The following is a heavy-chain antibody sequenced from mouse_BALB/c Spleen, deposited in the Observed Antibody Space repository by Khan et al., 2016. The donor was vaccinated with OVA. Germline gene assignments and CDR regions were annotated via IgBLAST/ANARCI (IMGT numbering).Heavy chain of an antibody. V-gene: IGHV5-6-5*01. Sequence: EVQLVESGGGLVKPGGSLKLSCAASGFTFRNYAMSWVRQSPEKRLEWVASISSGDSTYYPDSVKGRFTISRDNARNILYLQMSSLRSEDTAMYYCARDYWFAYGGQGTLVTVSA. J-gene: IGHJ3*01. CDR2: ISSGDST. CDR1: GFTFRNYA. CDR3: ARDYWFAY.